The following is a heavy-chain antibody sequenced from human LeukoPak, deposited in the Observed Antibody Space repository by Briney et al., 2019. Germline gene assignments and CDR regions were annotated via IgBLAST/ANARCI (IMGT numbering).Heavy chain of an antibody. CDR1: GFTFSSYA. V-gene: IGHV3-23*01. CDR2: IGASGDSI. D-gene: IGHD5/OR15-5a*01. J-gene: IGHJ4*02. Sequence: GGSLRLSCAASGFTFSSYAMSWVRQAPGRGLVWVSSIGASGDSIYYTDSVKGRFTISRDNSKNTLYLQMSSLRVEDTAVYYCAKIPDVSDYWGQGTLVTVSS. CDR3: AKIPDVSDY.